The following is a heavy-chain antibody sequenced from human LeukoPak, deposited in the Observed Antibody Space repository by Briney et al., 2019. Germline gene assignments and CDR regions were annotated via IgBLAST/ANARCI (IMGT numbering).Heavy chain of an antibody. CDR3: ARDGFRGPSDY. CDR1: GYPFNSYS. D-gene: IGHD3-16*01. J-gene: IGHJ4*02. CDR2: INAYNGNT. Sequence: ASVKVSCKASGYPFNSYSINWVRQAPGQGLEWMGSINAYNGNTNYAQKVQGRVTMTTDTSTSTAYMELRSLRSDDTALYYCARDGFRGPSDYWGQGTLVTVSS. V-gene: IGHV1-18*01.